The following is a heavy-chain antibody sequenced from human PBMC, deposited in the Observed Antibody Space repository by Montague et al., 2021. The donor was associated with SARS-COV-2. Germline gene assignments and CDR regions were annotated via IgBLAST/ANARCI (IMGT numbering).Heavy chain of an antibody. J-gene: IGHJ4*02. V-gene: IGHV4-39*01. CDR1: GGSISTGSYY. CDR3: VRGGDYTDYGRVDY. CDR2: IYYSGDT. D-gene: IGHD4-11*01. Sequence: SETLSLTCSFSGGSISTGSYYWGWIRQPPRKGLEWIGSIYYSGDTYYXXXLKSRVTMSVDTSKNQFSLRLSSVTAADTAVYYCVRGGDYTDYGRVDYWGQGTLVIVSS.